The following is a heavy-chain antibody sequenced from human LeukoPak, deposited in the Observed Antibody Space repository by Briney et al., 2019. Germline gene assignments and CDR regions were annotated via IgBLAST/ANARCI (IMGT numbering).Heavy chain of an antibody. CDR2: INSDGSST. J-gene: IGHJ4*02. CDR3: SRVGGSGWYGYIDY. D-gene: IGHD6-19*01. V-gene: IGHV3-74*01. CDR1: GFTFSSYW. Sequence: PGGSLRLSCAASGFTFSSYWMHWVRQAPGKGLVWVSRINSDGSSTSYADSVKGRFTISRDNAKNTLYLQMGSLRADDTAVYYCSRVGGSGWYGYIDYWGQGTLVRVSS.